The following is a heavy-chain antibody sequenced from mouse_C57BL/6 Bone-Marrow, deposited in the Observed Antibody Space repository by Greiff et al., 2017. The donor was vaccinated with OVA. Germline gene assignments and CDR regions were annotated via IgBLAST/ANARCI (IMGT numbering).Heavy chain of an antibody. V-gene: IGHV1-55*01. CDR3: ARGYFDY. J-gene: IGHJ2*01. Sequence: QVQLQQPGAELVKPGASVKMSCKASGYTFTSYWITWVKQRPGQGLEWIGDIYPGSGSTNYNEKFKSKATLTVVTSSSTAYMQLSSLTSEDSAVYYCARGYFDYWGQGTTLTVSS. CDR2: IYPGSGST. CDR1: GYTFTSYW.